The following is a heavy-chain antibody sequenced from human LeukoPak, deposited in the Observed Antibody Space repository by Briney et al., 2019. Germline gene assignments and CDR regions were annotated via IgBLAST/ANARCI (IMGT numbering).Heavy chain of an antibody. D-gene: IGHD2-15*01. CDR2: ISSSGSTI. CDR1: GFTFSDYY. J-gene: IGHJ4*02. Sequence: KPGGSLRLSCAASGFTFSDYYMSWIRQAPGKGLEWVSYISSSGSTIYYADSVKGRFTISRDNAKNSLYLQMNSLRAEDTAVYYCAREPYCSGGSCPPKNPHDYWGQGTLVTVSS. CDR3: AREPYCSGGSCPPKNPHDY. V-gene: IGHV3-11*04.